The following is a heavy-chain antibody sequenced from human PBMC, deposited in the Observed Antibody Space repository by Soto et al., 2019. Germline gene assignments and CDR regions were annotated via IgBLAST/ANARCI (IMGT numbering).Heavy chain of an antibody. CDR2: INHSGST. V-gene: IGHV4-34*01. D-gene: IGHD5-12*01. Sequence: PSETLSLTCAVYGGSFSGYYWSWIRQPPGKGLEWIGEINHSGSTNYNPSLKSRVTISVDTSKNQFSLKLSSVTAADTAVYYCARGGGEDIVATTRPQYYFDYWGQGTRVTVSS. CDR1: GGSFSGYY. CDR3: ARGGGEDIVATTRPQYYFDY. J-gene: IGHJ4*02.